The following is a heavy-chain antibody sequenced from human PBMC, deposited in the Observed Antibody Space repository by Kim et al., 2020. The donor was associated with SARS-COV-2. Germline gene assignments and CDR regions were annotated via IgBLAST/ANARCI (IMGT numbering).Heavy chain of an antibody. D-gene: IGHD3-10*01. CDR3: AKDRGGSQPICYGMDV. J-gene: IGHJ6*02. CDR1: GFTFINYG. V-gene: IGHV3-30*18. Sequence: GGSLRLSCAASGFTFINYGMHWVRQAPGKGLEWVAVISYDGSNKYYADSVKGRFTISRDNSKNTVYLQMNSLRGEDTAVYYCAKDRGGSQPICYGMDVWGQGTTVTVSS. CDR2: ISYDGSNK.